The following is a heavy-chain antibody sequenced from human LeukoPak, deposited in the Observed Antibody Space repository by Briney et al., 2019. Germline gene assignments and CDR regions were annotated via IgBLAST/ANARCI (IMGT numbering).Heavy chain of an antibody. CDR3: ARDPGYSYGFSFDY. V-gene: IGHV6-1*01. CDR1: GDGVSSNSAA. Sequence: SQTLSLTCAISGDGVSSNSAAWNWIRQSPSRGLEWLGRTYYRSKWYNDYAVSVKSRITINPDTSKNQFSLQLNSVTPEDTAVYYCARDPGYSYGFSFDYWGQGTLVTVSS. D-gene: IGHD5-18*01. CDR2: TYYRSKWYN. J-gene: IGHJ4*02.